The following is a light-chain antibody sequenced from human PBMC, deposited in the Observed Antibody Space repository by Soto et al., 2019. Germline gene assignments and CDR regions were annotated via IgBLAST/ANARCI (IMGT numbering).Light chain of an antibody. CDR1: QSVSSN. CDR2: GAS. Sequence: EIVMTQSPATLSVSPGERATLSCRASQSVSSNLAWYQQKPGQAPRLLVYGASTRATGIPARFSGSGSGTQFTLTISSLQSEDFAFYYCQQHNNWSLTFGGGTKVEIK. V-gene: IGKV3-15*01. CDR3: QQHNNWSLT. J-gene: IGKJ4*01.